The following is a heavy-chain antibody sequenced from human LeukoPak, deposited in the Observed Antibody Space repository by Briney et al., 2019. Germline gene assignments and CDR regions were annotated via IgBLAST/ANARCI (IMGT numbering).Heavy chain of an antibody. V-gene: IGHV3-11*06. Sequence: GRSLRLSCVASGFTFSNYYMSWVRKAPGRGLEWISYISSGSSYTKYADSVKGRFTISRDNAKNSLSLHMNSLRAEDTAVYYCARETHGEYYGSTLDYWGPGTLVTVSS. J-gene: IGHJ4*02. CDR1: GFTFSNYY. CDR3: ARETHGEYYGSTLDY. CDR2: ISSGSSYT. D-gene: IGHD3-10*01.